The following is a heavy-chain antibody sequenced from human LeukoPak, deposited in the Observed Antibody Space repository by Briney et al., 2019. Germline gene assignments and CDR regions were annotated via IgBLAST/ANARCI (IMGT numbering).Heavy chain of an antibody. Sequence: GGSLRLSCAASGFTFSSYSMNWVRQAPGKGLEWVSSISSSSSYIYYADSVKGRFTISRDNAKNSLYLQMNSLRAEDTAVYYCARDSYYYDSSGYSHYYYMDVWGKGTTVTISS. J-gene: IGHJ6*03. D-gene: IGHD3-22*01. CDR3: ARDSYYYDSSGYSHYYYMDV. CDR2: ISSSSSYI. CDR1: GFTFSSYS. V-gene: IGHV3-21*01.